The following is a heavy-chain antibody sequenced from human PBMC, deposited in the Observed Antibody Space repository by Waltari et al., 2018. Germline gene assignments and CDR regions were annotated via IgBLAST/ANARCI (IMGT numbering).Heavy chain of an antibody. CDR2: IYSGGST. CDR1: GFTVSSNY. CDR3: ARAVVRENWFDP. Sequence: EVQLVETGGGLIQPGGSLRLSCAASGFTVSSNYMSWVRQAPGKGLEWVSVIYSGGSTYYADSVKGRFTIYRDNSKNTLDLQMNSLRAEDTAVYYCARAVVRENWFDPWGQGTLVTVSS. V-gene: IGHV3-53*02. D-gene: IGHD2-15*01. J-gene: IGHJ5*02.